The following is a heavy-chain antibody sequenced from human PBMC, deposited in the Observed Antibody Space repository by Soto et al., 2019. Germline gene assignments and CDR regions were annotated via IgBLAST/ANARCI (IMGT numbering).Heavy chain of an antibody. Sequence: SETLSLTCAVYGGSFSGYYWSWIRQPPGKGLEWIGEINHSGSTNYNPSLKSRVTISVDTSKNQFSLKLSSVTAADTAVYYCARGSSSRDGYNLNDWGQGTLVTVSS. D-gene: IGHD5-12*01. CDR1: GGSFSGYY. CDR3: ARGSSSRDGYNLND. V-gene: IGHV4-34*01. CDR2: INHSGST. J-gene: IGHJ4*02.